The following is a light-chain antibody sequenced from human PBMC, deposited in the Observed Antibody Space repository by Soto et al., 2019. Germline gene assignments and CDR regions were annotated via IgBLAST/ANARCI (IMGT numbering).Light chain of an antibody. CDR1: SSNIGSPFD. CDR2: ANN. J-gene: IGLJ1*01. Sequence: QSVLTQPPSVSGAPGQRVTISCTGNSSNIGSPFDVHWYQHLPGTAPRLLIYANNNRPSGVPDRFSGSKSGTSASLAITGLQGDDEADYYCNSYTSSTTRVFGTGTKLTVL. V-gene: IGLV1-40*01. CDR3: NSYTSSTTRV.